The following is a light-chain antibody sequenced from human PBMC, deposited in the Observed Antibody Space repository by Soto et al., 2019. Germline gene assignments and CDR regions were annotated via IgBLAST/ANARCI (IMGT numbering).Light chain of an antibody. CDR1: QSVSSN. CDR2: GAS. J-gene: IGKJ1*01. V-gene: IGKV3-15*01. Sequence: EIVMTQSPATLSVSPGERATLSCRASQSVSSNLAWYQQKPGQAPRLLIYGASTRATGIPARFSGSGSVTEFTLTISRLQSEDFAVYYCQQYNNWPLTFGQGTKVEI. CDR3: QQYNNWPLT.